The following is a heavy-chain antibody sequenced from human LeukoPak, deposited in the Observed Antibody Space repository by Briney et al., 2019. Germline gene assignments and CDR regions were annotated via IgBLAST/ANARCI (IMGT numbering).Heavy chain of an antibody. CDR2: IGSDNKP. D-gene: IGHD6-19*01. Sequence: GGSLRLSCEASGFTFSAYAMTWVRQAPGQGLEWVSSIGSDNKPHYSESVKGRFTISRDNSKNTLYLQMNSLRAEDTAVYYCAKDRVAVADSYYFDYWGQGTLVTVSS. CDR3: AKDRVAVADSYYFDY. CDR1: GFTFSAYA. V-gene: IGHV3-23*01. J-gene: IGHJ4*02.